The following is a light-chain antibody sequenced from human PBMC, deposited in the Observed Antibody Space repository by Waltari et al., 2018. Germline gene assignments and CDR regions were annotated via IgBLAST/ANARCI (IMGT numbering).Light chain of an antibody. CDR2: GVS. CDR1: HTIRNH. CDR3: QHSDGPSP. Sequence: DIQMTQSPSSLSAPVGDRVTTTCRASHTIRNHLNWYQHKPGQAPRLLIFGVSSLRGGVPSRFRGSGSETDFTLTISGLQPEDLATYYCQHSDGPSPFGQGTKLEIK. J-gene: IGKJ2*01. V-gene: IGKV1-39*01.